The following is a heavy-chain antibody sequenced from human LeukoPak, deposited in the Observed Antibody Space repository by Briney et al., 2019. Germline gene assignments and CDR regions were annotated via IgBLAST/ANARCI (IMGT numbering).Heavy chain of an antibody. CDR3: ARAKWLLRPHFDY. D-gene: IGHD3-22*01. J-gene: IGHJ4*02. CDR2: IYSGGST. V-gene: IGHV3-66*01. Sequence: GGSLRLSCAASGFTVSSNYMSWVRQAAGKGLEWVSVIYSGGSTYYADSVKGRFTISRDNSKNTLYLQMNSLRAEDTAVYYCARAKWLLRPHFDYWGQGTLVTVSS. CDR1: GFTVSSNY.